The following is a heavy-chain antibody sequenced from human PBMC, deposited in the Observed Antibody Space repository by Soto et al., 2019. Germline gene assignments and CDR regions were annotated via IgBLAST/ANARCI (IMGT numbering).Heavy chain of an antibody. CDR3: ARLAAVAVLSRGWFDP. Sequence: QVQLVQSGAEVKKPGASVKVSCKASGYTFTSYGISWVRQAPGQGLEWMGWISAYNGNTNYAQKLRGRVTMTTGTSMRTAYMGLRSLRSDDTAVYYCARLAAVAVLSRGWFDPWGQGTLVTVSS. V-gene: IGHV1-18*01. CDR1: GYTFTSYG. D-gene: IGHD2-15*01. CDR2: ISAYNGNT. J-gene: IGHJ5*02.